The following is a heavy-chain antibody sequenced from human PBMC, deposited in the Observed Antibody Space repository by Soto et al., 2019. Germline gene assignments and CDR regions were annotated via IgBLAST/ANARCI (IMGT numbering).Heavy chain of an antibody. Sequence: GSLRLSCAASGFTFSSYAMHWVRQAPGKGLEYVSAISSNGGSTYYANSVKGRFTISRDNSKNTLYLQMGSLRAEGMAVYYCARAASKYCSSTSCYRDYYYCYMDVWSKGTTVTVSS. CDR3: ARAASKYCSSTSCYRDYYYCYMDV. CDR2: ISSNGGST. CDR1: GFTFSSYA. V-gene: IGHV3-64*01. D-gene: IGHD2-2*01. J-gene: IGHJ6*03.